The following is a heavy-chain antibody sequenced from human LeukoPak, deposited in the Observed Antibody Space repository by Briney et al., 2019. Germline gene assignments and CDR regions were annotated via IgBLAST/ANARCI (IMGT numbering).Heavy chain of an antibody. CDR2: IYSGGST. D-gene: IGHD3-10*01. Sequence: GGSLRLSCAASGFTVSSNYMNWVRQAPGKGLEWVSVIYSGGSTYYADSVKGRFTISRDNSKNTLYLQMNSLRAEDTAVYYCANDEIPYGSGSYSPPVDYWGQGTLVTVSS. CDR3: ANDEIPYGSGSYSPPVDY. J-gene: IGHJ4*02. CDR1: GFTVSSNY. V-gene: IGHV3-53*05.